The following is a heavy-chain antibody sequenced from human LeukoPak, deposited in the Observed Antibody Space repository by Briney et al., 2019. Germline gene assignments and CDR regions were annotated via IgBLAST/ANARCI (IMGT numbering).Heavy chain of an antibody. CDR1: GYTFTDYY. CDR2: INPSSGGT. D-gene: IGHD2/OR15-2a*01. CDR3: AREMRSSKALDY. V-gene: IGHV1-2*02. Sequence: ASVKVSCKASGYTFTDYYMHWVRQAPGQGLEWMGWINPSSGGTNYAQKFQGRISMTRDMSTSTVYMDLSSLRFEDTAVYHCAREMRSSKALDYWGQGTLVTVSS. J-gene: IGHJ4*02.